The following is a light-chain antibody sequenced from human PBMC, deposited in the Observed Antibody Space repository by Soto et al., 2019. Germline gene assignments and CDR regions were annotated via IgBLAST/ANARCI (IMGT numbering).Light chain of an antibody. CDR2: SAA. Sequence: DIQMTQSPSSLSASVGDRVTITCRASQGIRNDLAWYQQKPGTAPQRLIYSAASLQSGVTSRFSGSGSGTEFTLTISSLQPEDFATYYCVQHNSYPWTFGQGTKVEIK. CDR1: QGIRND. CDR3: VQHNSYPWT. J-gene: IGKJ1*01. V-gene: IGKV1-17*01.